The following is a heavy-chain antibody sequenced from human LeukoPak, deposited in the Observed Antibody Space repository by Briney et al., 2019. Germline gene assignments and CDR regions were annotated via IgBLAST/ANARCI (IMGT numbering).Heavy chain of an antibody. Sequence: SETLSLTCTVSGGSVSSGSYHWRWTRQPPGKGLEWIGYTHYSGNTYYNPSLKSRFTISLDTSKKQFSLWLRSVTAADTAVYYCARVRGDYVNLFDPWGQGTLVTVSS. CDR2: THYSGNT. CDR1: GGSVSSGSYH. J-gene: IGHJ5*02. V-gene: IGHV4-61*01. CDR3: ARVRGDYVNLFDP. D-gene: IGHD4-17*01.